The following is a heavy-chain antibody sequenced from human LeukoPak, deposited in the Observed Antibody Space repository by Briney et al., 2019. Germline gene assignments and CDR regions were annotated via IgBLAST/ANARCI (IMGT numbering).Heavy chain of an antibody. CDR2: IGGSGIGHST. CDR1: GFTFSTHG. CDR3: AKGSGAYPYAFDI. Sequence: GGSLRLSCVGSGFTFSTHGMNWVRQAPGKGLEWVSGIGGSGIGHSTHYADSAKGRFTISRDNSKNTLYLQMNSLRAEDTAVYYCAKGSGAYPYAFDIWGQGTMVTLSS. D-gene: IGHD5-12*01. V-gene: IGHV3-23*01. J-gene: IGHJ3*02.